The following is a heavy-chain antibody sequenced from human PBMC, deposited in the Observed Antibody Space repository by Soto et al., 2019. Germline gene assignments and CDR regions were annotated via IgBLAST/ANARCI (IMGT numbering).Heavy chain of an antibody. CDR3: ARGKIDYGDAWDFDY. Sequence: QVQLVQSGAEVKKPGASVKVSCKASGYTFTSYGISWVRQAPGQGLEWMGWISAYNGNTNYAQKLQGRVTITTDTSTSTVYMELRSLRSDDTAVYYCARGKIDYGDAWDFDYWGQGTLVTVSS. CDR2: ISAYNGNT. D-gene: IGHD4-17*01. CDR1: GYTFTSYG. J-gene: IGHJ4*02. V-gene: IGHV1-18*01.